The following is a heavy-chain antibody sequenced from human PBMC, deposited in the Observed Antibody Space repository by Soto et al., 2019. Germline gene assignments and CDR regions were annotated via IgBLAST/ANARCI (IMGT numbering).Heavy chain of an antibody. CDR3: ASAAREYYYYGMDV. V-gene: IGHV3-23*01. Sequence: EVQLLESGGGLVQPGGSLRLSCAASGFTFSSYAMSWVRQAPGKGLEWVSAISGSGGSTYYADSVKGRFTISRDNSKNTLYLQMNSLRAEETAVYYCASAAREYYYYGMDVWGQGTTVTVSS. CDR1: GFTFSSYA. J-gene: IGHJ6*02. CDR2: ISGSGGST.